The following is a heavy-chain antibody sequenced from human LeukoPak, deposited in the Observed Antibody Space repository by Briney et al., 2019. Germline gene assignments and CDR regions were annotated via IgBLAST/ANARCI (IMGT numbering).Heavy chain of an antibody. D-gene: IGHD3-10*01. Sequence: SETLSLTCTVSGGSISSGDYYWSWIRQPPGKGLEWIGYIYYSGSTYYNPSLKSRVTISVDTSKNQFSLKLSSVTAADTAVYYCDRAPTYGSGSYAIDPWGQGTLVTASS. J-gene: IGHJ5*02. CDR3: DRAPTYGSGSYAIDP. V-gene: IGHV4-30-4*08. CDR1: GGSISSGDYY. CDR2: IYYSGST.